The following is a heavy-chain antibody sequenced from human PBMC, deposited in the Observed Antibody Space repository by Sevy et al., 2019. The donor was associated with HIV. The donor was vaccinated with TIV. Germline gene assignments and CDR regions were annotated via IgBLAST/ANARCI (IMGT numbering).Heavy chain of an antibody. CDR3: AEGQQVITQSGSYFYYYLNV. D-gene: IGHD3-10*01. V-gene: IGHV3-9*01. Sequence: GGSLRLSCAASNLTFEDYAMHWVRRAPGKGLEWVSGISWNGVDMGFAASVKGRFTISRDNAKSSVYLKIDSLKPENTDVYYCAEGQQVITQSGSYFYYYLNVWGQGTTVTVSS. J-gene: IGHJ6*02. CDR1: NLTFEDYA. CDR2: ISWNGVDM.